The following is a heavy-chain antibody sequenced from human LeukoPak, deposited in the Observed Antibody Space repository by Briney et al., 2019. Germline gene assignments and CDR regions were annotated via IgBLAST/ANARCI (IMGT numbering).Heavy chain of an antibody. CDR3: ARESKAVVEGSSPFDY. CDR1: GYTFTSYG. V-gene: IGHV1-18*01. Sequence: GASVKVSCKASGYTFTSYGISWVRQAPGQGLEWMGWISAYNGNTKYAQKLQGRVTMTTDTSTSTAYMELRSLRSDDTAVYYCARESKAVVEGSSPFDYWGQGTLVTVSS. CDR2: ISAYNGNT. D-gene: IGHD6-19*01. J-gene: IGHJ4*02.